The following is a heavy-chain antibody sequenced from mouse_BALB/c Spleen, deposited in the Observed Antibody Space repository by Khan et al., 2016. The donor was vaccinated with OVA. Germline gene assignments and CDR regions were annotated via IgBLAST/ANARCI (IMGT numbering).Heavy chain of an antibody. V-gene: IGHV5-9*02. D-gene: IGHD2-10*01. J-gene: IGHJ3*01. CDR1: GFAFNSYD. Sequence: EVELVESGGGLVKPGGSLKLSCEVSGFAFNSYDMSWVRQTPEKRLEWVATISSTATYTYYPDSVKGRFTISRDTARNTLYLQMSSLKSEDTALXYCTRPSYYGNPWFAYWGQGTLVTVSA. CDR3: TRPSYYGNPWFAY. CDR2: ISSTATYT.